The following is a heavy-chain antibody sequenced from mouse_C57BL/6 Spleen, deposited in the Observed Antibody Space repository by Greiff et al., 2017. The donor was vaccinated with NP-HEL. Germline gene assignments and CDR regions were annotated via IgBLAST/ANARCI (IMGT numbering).Heavy chain of an antibody. Sequence: VQLVESGPGLVQPSQSLSITCTVSGFSLTSYGVHWVRQSPGKGLEWLGVIWSGGSTDYNAAFISRLSISKDNSKSQVFFKMNSLQANDTAIYYCARNKHYYGSSYVYFDVWGTGTTVTVSS. CDR3: ARNKHYYGSSYVYFDV. V-gene: IGHV2-2*02. CDR2: IWSGGST. J-gene: IGHJ1*03. CDR1: GFSLTSYG. D-gene: IGHD1-1*01.